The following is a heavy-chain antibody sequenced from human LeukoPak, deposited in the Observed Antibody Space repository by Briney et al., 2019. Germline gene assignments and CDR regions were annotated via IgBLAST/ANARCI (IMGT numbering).Heavy chain of an antibody. CDR1: GGSISSYY. CDR2: IYYSGST. D-gene: IGHD7-27*01. CDR3: ARGRGWGPLRMWYFDY. J-gene: IGHJ4*02. V-gene: IGHV4-59*01. Sequence: SETLSLTCTVSGGSISSYYWSWIRQPPGKGLEWIGYIYYSGSTNYNPSLKSRVTISVDTPKNQFSLKLSSVTAADTAVYYCARGRGWGPLRMWYFDYWGQGTLVTVSS.